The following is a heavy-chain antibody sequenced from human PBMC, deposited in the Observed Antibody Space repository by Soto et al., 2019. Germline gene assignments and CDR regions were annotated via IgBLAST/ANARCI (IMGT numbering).Heavy chain of an antibody. V-gene: IGHV5-10-1*01. CDR2: IDPSDSYT. Sequence: PGESLKISCKSSGYSFISYWISWVRQMPGKGLEWMGRIDPSDSYTTYSPSFQGHVTISADKPISTAYLQWSSLKASDTAMYYCARALAYCSTTSCYERYGMDVWGQGTTVTVSS. CDR1: GYSFISYW. CDR3: ARALAYCSTTSCYERYGMDV. J-gene: IGHJ6*02. D-gene: IGHD2-2*01.